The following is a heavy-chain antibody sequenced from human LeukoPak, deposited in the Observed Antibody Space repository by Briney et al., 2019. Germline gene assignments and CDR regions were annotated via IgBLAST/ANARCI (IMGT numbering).Heavy chain of an antibody. CDR1: GGSISSSSYY. Sequence: TSETLSLTCTVSGGSISSSSYYWGWIRQPPGKGLEWIGTIYYSGATYYNPSLKSRVIISVDTSKNQFSLKLSSVTAADTAVYYCARIVPAATTHDYWGQGTLVTVSS. CDR3: ARIVPAATTHDY. CDR2: IYYSGAT. V-gene: IGHV4-39*01. D-gene: IGHD2-2*01. J-gene: IGHJ4*02.